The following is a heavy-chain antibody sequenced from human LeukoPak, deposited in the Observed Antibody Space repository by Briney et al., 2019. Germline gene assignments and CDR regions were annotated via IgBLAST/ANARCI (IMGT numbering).Heavy chain of an antibody. D-gene: IGHD3-22*01. CDR2: IYYSGST. CDR3: ARQTTYYYDRGGFDY. Sequence: PSETLSLTCTVSGGSISGSSYYWGWIRQPPGKGLEWIGSIYYSGSTYYNPSLKSRVTISVDTSKNQFSLKLSSVTAADTAVYYCARQTTYYYDRGGFDYWGQGTLVTVSS. V-gene: IGHV4-39*01. J-gene: IGHJ4*02. CDR1: GGSISGSSYY.